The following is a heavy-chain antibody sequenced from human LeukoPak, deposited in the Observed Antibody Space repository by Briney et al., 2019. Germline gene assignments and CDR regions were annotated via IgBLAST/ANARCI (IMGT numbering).Heavy chain of an antibody. Sequence: GGSLRLSCAASRFTFSSYAMSWVRQAPGKGLEWVGRIKSKTDGGTTDYAAPVKGRFTISRDDPKNTLYLQMNSLKTEDTAVYYCTTPGYSHETGWFDPWGQGTLVTVSS. V-gene: IGHV3-15*01. CDR2: IKSKTDGGTT. J-gene: IGHJ5*02. D-gene: IGHD5-18*01. CDR3: TTPGYSHETGWFDP. CDR1: RFTFSSYA.